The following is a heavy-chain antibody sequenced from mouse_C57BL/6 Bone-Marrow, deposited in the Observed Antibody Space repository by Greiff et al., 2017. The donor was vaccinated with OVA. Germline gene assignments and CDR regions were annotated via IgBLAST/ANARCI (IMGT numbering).Heavy chain of an antibody. D-gene: IGHD2-5*01. Sequence: QVQLQQPGAELVRPGTSVKLSCKASGYTFTSYWMHWVKQRPGQGLEWIGVIDPSDSYTNYNQQFKGKERGTGERPSSTAYMQLSSLTSEDAAVYYCAREGNSNYYFDYWGQGTTLTVSS. CDR1: GYTFTSYW. CDR3: AREGNSNYYFDY. J-gene: IGHJ2*01. V-gene: IGHV1-59*01. CDR2: IDPSDSYT.